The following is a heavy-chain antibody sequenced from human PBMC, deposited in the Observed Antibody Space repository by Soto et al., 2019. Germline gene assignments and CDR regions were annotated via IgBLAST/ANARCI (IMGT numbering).Heavy chain of an antibody. J-gene: IGHJ5*02. CDR3: ARDRIAVAVANNWFDP. V-gene: IGHV1-69*13. Sequence: SVKVSCKASGGTFSSYAISWVRQAPGQGLEWMGGIIPIFGTANYAQKFQGRVTITADESTSTAYMELSSLRSEDTAVYYCARDRIAVAVANNWFDPWGQGTLVTVSS. CDR1: GGTFSSYA. CDR2: IIPIFGTA. D-gene: IGHD6-19*01.